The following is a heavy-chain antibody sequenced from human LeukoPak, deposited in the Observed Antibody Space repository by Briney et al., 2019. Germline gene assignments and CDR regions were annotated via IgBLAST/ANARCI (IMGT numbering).Heavy chain of an antibody. CDR3: ARSTSGYYYVGAFDI. CDR1: GGSISSSSYY. Sequence: PSETLSLTCTGSGGSISSSSYYWGWIRQPPGKGLEWIGSIYYSGSTYYNPSLKSRVTISVDTSKNQFSLKLSSVTAADTAVYYCARSTSGYYYVGAFDIWGQGTMVTVSS. V-gene: IGHV4-39*01. D-gene: IGHD3-22*01. J-gene: IGHJ3*02. CDR2: IYYSGST.